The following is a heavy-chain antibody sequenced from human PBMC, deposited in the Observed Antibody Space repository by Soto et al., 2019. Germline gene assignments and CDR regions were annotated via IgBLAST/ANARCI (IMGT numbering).Heavy chain of an antibody. D-gene: IGHD5-12*01. Sequence: PGGSLRLSCAASRFTFSDYYMSWIRQAPGKGLEWVSYISSSGSTIYYADSVKGRFTISRDNAKNSLYLQMNSLRAEDTAVYYCARVGPTNHDAFDIWGQGTMVTVSS. J-gene: IGHJ3*02. CDR3: ARVGPTNHDAFDI. CDR2: ISSSGSTI. CDR1: RFTFSDYY. V-gene: IGHV3-11*01.